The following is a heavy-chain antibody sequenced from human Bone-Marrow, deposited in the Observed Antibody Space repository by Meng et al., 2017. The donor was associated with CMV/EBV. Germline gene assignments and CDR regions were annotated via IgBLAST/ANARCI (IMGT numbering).Heavy chain of an antibody. Sequence: SETLSLTCTVSGGSISSYYWSWIRQPPGKGLEWIGYIYYSGSTNYNPSLKSRVTISVDTSKNQFSLKLSSATAADTAVYYCARVGRRDGYNSHFDNWGQGTLVTVSS. CDR1: GGSISSYY. V-gene: IGHV4-59*01. CDR2: IYYSGST. CDR3: ARVGRRDGYNSHFDN. D-gene: IGHD5-24*01. J-gene: IGHJ4*02.